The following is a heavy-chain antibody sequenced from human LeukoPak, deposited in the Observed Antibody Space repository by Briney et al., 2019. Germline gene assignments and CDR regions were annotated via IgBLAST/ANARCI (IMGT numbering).Heavy chain of an antibody. V-gene: IGHV4-34*01. Sequence: PSETLSLTCAVYGGSFSGYYWSWIRQPPGKGLEWIGEINHSGSTNYNPSLKSRVTISVDTSKNQFSPKLSSVTAADTAVYYCARHITPWGDYDVIYYYGMDVWGQGTTVTVSS. D-gene: IGHD4-17*01. CDR3: ARHITPWGDYDVIYYYGMDV. CDR2: INHSGST. J-gene: IGHJ6*02. CDR1: GGSFSGYY.